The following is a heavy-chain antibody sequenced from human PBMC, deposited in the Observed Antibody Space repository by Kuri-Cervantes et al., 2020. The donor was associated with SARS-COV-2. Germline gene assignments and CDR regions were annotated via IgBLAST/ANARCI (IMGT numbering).Heavy chain of an antibody. Sequence: SETLSLTCTVSGDSINSDEYYWSWIRQPAGKGLEWIGRIYSSGSTKYGPSLKSRVTISVDTSKNQLSLKLSSVTAADTAVYYCAREHLWLYSSGWSLGGWYFDLWGRGTLVTVSS. CDR1: GDSINSDEYY. CDR2: IYSSGST. J-gene: IGHJ2*01. CDR3: AREHLWLYSSGWSLGGWYFDL. D-gene: IGHD6-19*01. V-gene: IGHV4-61*02.